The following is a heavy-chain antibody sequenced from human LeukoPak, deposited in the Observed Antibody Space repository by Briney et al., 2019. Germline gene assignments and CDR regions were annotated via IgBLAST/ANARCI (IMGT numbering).Heavy chain of an antibody. CDR1: GYSITSGYY. D-gene: IGHD6-13*01. Sequence: SETLSLTCTVSGYSITSGYYWGWIRQPPGKGLEWIGSIYYSGSTYYNPSLKSRVTIPVDTSKNQFSLKLSSVTAADTAVYYCARDSSSYSLDYWGQGTLVTVSS. CDR3: ARDSSSYSLDY. CDR2: IYYSGST. J-gene: IGHJ4*02. V-gene: IGHV4-38-2*02.